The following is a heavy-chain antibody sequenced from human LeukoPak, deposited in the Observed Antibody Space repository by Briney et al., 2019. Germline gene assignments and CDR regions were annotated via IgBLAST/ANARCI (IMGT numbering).Heavy chain of an antibody. Sequence: PGGSLRLSCAASGFTFSSYGMHWVRQAPGKGLEWVAVIWYDGSNKYYADSVKGRFTISRDNSKNTLYLQMNSLRTEDTAVYYCARDGKVTTFDYWGQGTLVTVSS. D-gene: IGHD4-17*01. CDR2: IWYDGSNK. CDR1: GFTFSSYG. J-gene: IGHJ4*02. V-gene: IGHV3-33*01. CDR3: ARDGKVTTFDY.